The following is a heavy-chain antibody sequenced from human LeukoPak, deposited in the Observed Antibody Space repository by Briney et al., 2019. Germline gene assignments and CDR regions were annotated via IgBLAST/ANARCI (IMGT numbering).Heavy chain of an antibody. J-gene: IGHJ4*02. CDR1: GYTVTGYY. CDR3: ARVGAWQLLGSIDY. V-gene: IGHV1-2*02. D-gene: IGHD1-26*01. CDR2: INPNSGGT. Sequence: ASVKVSCKASGYTVTGYYMHWVRQAPGQGLEWMGWINPNSGGTNYAQKFQGRVTMTRDTSISTAYMELSRLRSDDTAVYYCARVGAWQLLGSIDYWGQATLVTVSS.